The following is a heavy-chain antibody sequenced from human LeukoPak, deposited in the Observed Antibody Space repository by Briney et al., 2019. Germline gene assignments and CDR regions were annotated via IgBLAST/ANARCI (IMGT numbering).Heavy chain of an antibody. J-gene: IGHJ6*03. V-gene: IGHV3-48*03. CDR3: ARDLAYYYYMDV. D-gene: IGHD3-3*02. Sequence: PGGSLRLSCAASGFTFSSYEMNWVRQAPGKGLEWVSYISSSGNTIYYADSVKGRFTISRDNAKNSLYLQMNSLIAEDTAVYYCARDLAYYYYMDVWGKGTTVTISS. CDR1: GFTFSSYE. CDR2: ISSSGNTI.